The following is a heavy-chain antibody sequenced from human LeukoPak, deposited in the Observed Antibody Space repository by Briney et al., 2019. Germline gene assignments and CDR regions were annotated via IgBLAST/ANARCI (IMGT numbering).Heavy chain of an antibody. Sequence: GGSLRLSCAASGISFSTYWMSWVRQAPGKGLEWVANIRQDGGERYYVDSVKGRFTISRDNAKNSLYLQMNSLRAEDTAVYYCATGKQLLDYWGQGTLVTVSS. CDR1: GISFSTYW. CDR2: IRQDGGER. J-gene: IGHJ4*02. CDR3: ATGKQLLDY. D-gene: IGHD2-15*01. V-gene: IGHV3-7*01.